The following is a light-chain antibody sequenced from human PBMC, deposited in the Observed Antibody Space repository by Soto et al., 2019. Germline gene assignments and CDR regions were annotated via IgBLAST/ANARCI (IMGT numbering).Light chain of an antibody. CDR2: GAS. V-gene: IGKV3-20*01. J-gene: IGKJ4*01. CDR1: QSVSSNY. CDR3: QRYGTSLPLT. Sequence: EIVLTQSPGTLSLSPGDRATLSCRASQSVSSNYLAWYQQKPGQAHRLPIYGASSRATGIPDRFSGSGSGTDFTLTISGLEPEDFAVYYCQRYGTSLPLTFGGGTKVEIK.